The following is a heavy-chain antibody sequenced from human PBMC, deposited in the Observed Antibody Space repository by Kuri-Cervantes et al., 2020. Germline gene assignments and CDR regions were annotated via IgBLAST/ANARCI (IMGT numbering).Heavy chain of an antibody. CDR2: IYSGGST. J-gene: IGHJ4*02. V-gene: IGHV3-53*05. Sequence: LSLTCAASGFTVSSNYMSWVRQAPGKGLEWVSVIYSGGSTYYADSVKGRFTISRDNSKNTLYLQMNSLRAEDTAVYYCARQRYRGPFDYWGQGTLVTVSS. CDR3: ARQRYRGPFDY. CDR1: GFTVSSNY. D-gene: IGHD3-9*01.